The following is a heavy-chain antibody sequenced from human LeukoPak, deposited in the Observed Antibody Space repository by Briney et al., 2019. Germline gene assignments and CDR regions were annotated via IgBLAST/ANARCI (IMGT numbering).Heavy chain of an antibody. Sequence: PSETLSLTCTVSGGSISSYYWSWIRQPAGKGLEWIGRIYTSGSTNYNPSLKSRVTMSVDTSKNQFSLKLSSVTAADTAVYYCARDNYYYDSSGSPNWFDPWGQGTLVTVSS. CDR3: ARDNYYYDSSGSPNWFDP. J-gene: IGHJ5*02. CDR1: GGSISSYY. CDR2: IYTSGST. D-gene: IGHD3-22*01. V-gene: IGHV4-4*07.